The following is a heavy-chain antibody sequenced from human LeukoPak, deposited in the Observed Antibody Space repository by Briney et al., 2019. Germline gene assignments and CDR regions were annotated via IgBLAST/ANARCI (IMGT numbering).Heavy chain of an antibody. CDR3: ARRRSYYFDY. Sequence: PSEALSLTCTVSGGSISSTSYYWDWIRQPPGKGLEWIGSIYYTGSTHYNPSLKSRYTISVETSKNQFSLKLSSVPAADTAVYYCARRRSYYFDYWGQGTLVTVSS. CDR2: IYYTGST. J-gene: IGHJ4*02. CDR1: GGSISSTSYY. V-gene: IGHV4-39*01.